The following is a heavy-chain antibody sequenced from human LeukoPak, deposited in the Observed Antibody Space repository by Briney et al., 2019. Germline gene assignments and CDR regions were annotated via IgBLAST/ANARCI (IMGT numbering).Heavy chain of an antibody. D-gene: IGHD2-2*01. CDR3: AREGYYSSTSCYGRWFDP. V-gene: IGHV1-69*04. CDR1: GGTFSSYT. CDR2: IIPILGIA. Sequence: AAVKVSCKASGGTFSSYTISWVRQAPGQGLEWMGRIIPILGIANYAQKFQGRVTITADKSTSTAYMELSSLRSEDTAVYYCAREGYYSSTSCYGRWFDPWGQGTPVTVSS. J-gene: IGHJ5*02.